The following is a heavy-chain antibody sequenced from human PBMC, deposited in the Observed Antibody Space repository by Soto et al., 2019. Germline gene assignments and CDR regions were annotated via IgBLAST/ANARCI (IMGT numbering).Heavy chain of an antibody. J-gene: IGHJ4*01. Sequence: DVQLVESGGGLVKPGGSLRLSCAASGFTFSNAWINWVRQAPGKGLEWVGRIKSKTDGGTTDYAEPVKGRFAISRDDSNNMVYLQMNSLKIEDTAVYYCTTDSYSTIIIVRFDYWGHGTLVTVSS. V-gene: IGHV3-15*07. D-gene: IGHD3-22*01. CDR1: GFTFSNAW. CDR3: TTDSYSTIIIVRFDY. CDR2: IKSKTDGGTT.